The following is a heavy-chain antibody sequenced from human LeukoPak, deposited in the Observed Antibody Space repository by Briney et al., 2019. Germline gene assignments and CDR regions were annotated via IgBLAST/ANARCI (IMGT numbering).Heavy chain of an antibody. CDR1: GYTLTELS. J-gene: IGHJ3*02. Sequence: GASVKVSCKVSGYTLTELSMHWVRQAPGKGLEWMGGFDPEDGETIYAQKFQGRVTMTEDTSTDTAYMELSSLRSEDTAVYYCARGRDIVVVVAARSDAFDIWGQGTMVTVSS. CDR3: ARGRDIVVVVAARSDAFDI. D-gene: IGHD2-15*01. V-gene: IGHV1-24*01. CDR2: FDPEDGET.